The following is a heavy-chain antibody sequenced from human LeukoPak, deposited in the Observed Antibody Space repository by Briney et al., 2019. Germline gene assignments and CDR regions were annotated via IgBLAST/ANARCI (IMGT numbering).Heavy chain of an antibody. V-gene: IGHV3-30*19. CDR3: ARARGYSGYALGDY. CDR1: GFTFSSYG. Sequence: GRSPRLSCAASGFTFSSYGMHWVRQAPGKGLEWVAVISYDGSNKYYADSVKGRFTISRDNSKNTLYLQMNSLRAEDTAVYYCARARGYSGYALGDYWGQGTLVTVSS. J-gene: IGHJ4*02. D-gene: IGHD5-12*01. CDR2: ISYDGSNK.